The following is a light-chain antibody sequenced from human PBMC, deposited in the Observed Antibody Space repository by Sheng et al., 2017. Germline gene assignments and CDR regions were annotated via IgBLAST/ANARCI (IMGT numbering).Light chain of an antibody. CDR3: DSYTRXTTHV. CDR1: SSDVGAYKY. CDR2: DVT. V-gene: IGLV2-14*03. J-gene: IGLJ1*01. Sequence: QSALTQPASVSGSPGQSITISCTGTSSDVGAYKYVSWYQQHPGEAPKLMIYDVTNRPSGVSNRFSGSKSGNTASLTISGLQAEDEGDYYCDSYTRXTTHVFGTGTKVTVL.